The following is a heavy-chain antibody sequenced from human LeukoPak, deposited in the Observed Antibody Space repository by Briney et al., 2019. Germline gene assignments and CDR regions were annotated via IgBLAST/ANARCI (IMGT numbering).Heavy chain of an antibody. CDR3: ARDQGLKYYDFWSGYYGACDY. D-gene: IGHD3-3*01. V-gene: IGHV3-21*01. Sequence: GGSLRLSCAASGFTFSSYSMNWDRQAPGKGLEWVSSISSSSTYIYYADSVKGRFTISRDNSKNTLYLQMNSLRAEDTAVYYCARDQGLKYYDFWSGYYGACDYWGQGTLVTVSS. CDR1: GFTFSSYS. J-gene: IGHJ4*02. CDR2: ISSSSTYI.